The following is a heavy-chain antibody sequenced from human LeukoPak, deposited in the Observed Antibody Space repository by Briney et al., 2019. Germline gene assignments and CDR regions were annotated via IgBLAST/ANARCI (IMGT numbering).Heavy chain of an antibody. Sequence: ASVKVSCKACGGTFSSYTISWVRQAPGQGLEWMGRIIPILGIANYAQKFQGRVTITADKSTSTAYMELSSLRSEDTAVYYCARDDRYYYDSSGYYFGWGQGTLVTVSS. V-gene: IGHV1-69*04. J-gene: IGHJ4*02. CDR2: IIPILGIA. D-gene: IGHD3-22*01. CDR3: ARDDRYYYDSSGYYFG. CDR1: GGTFSSYT.